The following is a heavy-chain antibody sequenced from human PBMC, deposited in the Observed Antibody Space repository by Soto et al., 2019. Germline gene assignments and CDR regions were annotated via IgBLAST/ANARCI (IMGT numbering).Heavy chain of an antibody. V-gene: IGHV3-9*01. J-gene: IGHJ5*02. CDR1: GFTFDDYA. D-gene: IGHD6-19*01. CDR3: AKDNGYGSGFAYNWFDP. CDR2: ISWNSGSI. Sequence: GGSLRLSCAASGFTFDDYAMHWVRQAPGKGLEWVSGISWNSGSIGYADSVKGRFTISRDNAKNSLYLQMNSLRAEDTALYYCAKDNGYGSGFAYNWFDPWGQGTLVTVSS.